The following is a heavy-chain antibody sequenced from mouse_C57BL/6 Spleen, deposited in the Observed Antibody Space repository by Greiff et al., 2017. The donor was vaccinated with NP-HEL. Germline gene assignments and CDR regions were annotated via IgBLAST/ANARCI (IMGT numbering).Heavy chain of an antibody. CDR1: GFTFSDYY. D-gene: IGHD1-1*01. V-gene: IGHV5-12*01. CDR3: ARHDYGSFDY. J-gene: IGHJ2*01. CDR2: ISNGGGST. Sequence: EVKLVESGGGLVQPGGSLKLSCAASGFTFSDYYMYWVRQTPEKRLEWVAYISNGGGSTYYLDTVKGRFTISRDNAKNTLYLQMSRLKSEDTAMYYCARHDYGSFDYWGQGTTLTVSS.